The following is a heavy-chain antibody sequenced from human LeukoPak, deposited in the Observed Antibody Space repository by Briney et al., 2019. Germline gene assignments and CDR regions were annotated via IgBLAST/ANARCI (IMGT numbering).Heavy chain of an antibody. D-gene: IGHD2-15*01. V-gene: IGHV1-46*01. CDR2: INPSSGNA. CDR3: SRDTRAADAEYFQH. J-gene: IGHJ1*01. CDR1: GYTFTSYY. Sequence: ASVKVSCKASGYTFTSYYMHWVRQAPGQGPEWMGMINPSSGNARYAQKFQGRVTMARDTSTSTMYMELSSLRSEDTAVYYCSRDTRAADAEYFQHWGQGTLVIVSS.